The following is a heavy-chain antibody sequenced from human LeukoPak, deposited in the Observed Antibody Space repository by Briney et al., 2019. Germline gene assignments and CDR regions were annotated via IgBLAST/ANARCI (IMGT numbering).Heavy chain of an antibody. Sequence: KPSETLSLICTVSGGSISSYYWSWIRQPPGKGLEWIGYIYYSGSTNYNPSLKSRVTISVDTSKNQFSLKLSSVTAADTAVYYCARVSSPDDSYGKGDYYYYMDVWGKGTTVTVSS. J-gene: IGHJ6*03. D-gene: IGHD5-18*01. V-gene: IGHV4-59*01. CDR2: IYYSGST. CDR3: ARVSSPDDSYGKGDYYYYMDV. CDR1: GGSISSYY.